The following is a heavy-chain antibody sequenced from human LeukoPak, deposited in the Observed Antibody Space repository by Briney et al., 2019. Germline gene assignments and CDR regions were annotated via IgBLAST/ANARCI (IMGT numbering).Heavy chain of an antibody. V-gene: IGHV4-30-4*01. Sequence: SQTLSLTCTVSGGSISSGDYYWSWIRQPPGKGLEWIGYIYYSGSTYYNPSLKSRVTISVDTSKNQFSLKLSSVTAADTAVYYCARSSYYYGSGSYYNLNVDGMDVWSQGTTVTVSS. CDR2: IYYSGST. CDR1: GGSISSGDYY. J-gene: IGHJ6*02. CDR3: ARSSYYYGSGSYYNLNVDGMDV. D-gene: IGHD3-10*01.